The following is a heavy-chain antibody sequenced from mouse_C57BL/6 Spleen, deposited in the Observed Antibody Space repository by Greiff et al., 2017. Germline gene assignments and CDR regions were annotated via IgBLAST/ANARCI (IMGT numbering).Heavy chain of an antibody. Sequence: EVKVVESGGGLVQPGGSMKLSCAASGFTFSDAWMDWVRQSPEKGLEWVAEIRNKANNPATYYDESVKGRFTISRDDSKSMVYLQMNSLRAEAAGIYYGTSANWGVGFAYWGQGTLVTVSA. CDR2: IRNKANNPAT. CDR1: GFTFSDAW. J-gene: IGHJ3*01. CDR3: TSANWGVGFAY. D-gene: IGHD4-1*01. V-gene: IGHV6-6*01.